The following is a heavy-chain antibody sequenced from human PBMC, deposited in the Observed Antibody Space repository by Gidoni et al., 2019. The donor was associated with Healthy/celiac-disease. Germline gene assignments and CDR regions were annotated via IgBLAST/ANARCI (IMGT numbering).Heavy chain of an antibody. CDR1: GFTFDDYA. CDR2: ISWNSGSI. CDR3: AKVAVADHRN. V-gene: IGHV3-9*01. Sequence: GESGGGLVQPGRSLRLSCAASGFTFDDYAMHWVRQAPGKGLEWVSGISWNSGSIGYADSVKGRFTISRDNAKNSLYLQMNSLRAEDTALYYCAKVAVADHRNWGQGTLVTVSS. J-gene: IGHJ4*02. D-gene: IGHD6-19*01.